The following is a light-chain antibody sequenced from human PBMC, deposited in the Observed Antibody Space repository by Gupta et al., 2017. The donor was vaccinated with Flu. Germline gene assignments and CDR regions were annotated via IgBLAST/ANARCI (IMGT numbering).Light chain of an antibody. J-gene: IGKJ4*01. CDR1: QSVSISY. V-gene: IGKV3-20*01. CDR2: GAS. CDR3: QQYSSSPLT. Sequence: EIVLTQSPGTLSLSPGERATLSCRASQSVSISYLVWYQQKPGQAPRLLLYGASSRATGIPDRFSGSGSGTDFTLTISRLEPEDFAVYYCQQYSSSPLTFGGGTKVEIK.